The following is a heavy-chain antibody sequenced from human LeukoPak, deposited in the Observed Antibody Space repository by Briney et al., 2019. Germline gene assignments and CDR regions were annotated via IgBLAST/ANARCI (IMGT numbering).Heavy chain of an antibody. J-gene: IGHJ5*02. D-gene: IGHD1-14*01. CDR1: GYTFTSYD. Sequence: ASVKVSCKASGYTFTSYDINWVRQATGQGLEWMGWMNPNSGNTGYAQKFQGRVTMTRNTSISTAYMELSSLRSEDTAVYYCARGRRLRGWFDPWGRGTLVTVSS. CDR2: MNPNSGNT. CDR3: ARGRRLRGWFDP. V-gene: IGHV1-8*01.